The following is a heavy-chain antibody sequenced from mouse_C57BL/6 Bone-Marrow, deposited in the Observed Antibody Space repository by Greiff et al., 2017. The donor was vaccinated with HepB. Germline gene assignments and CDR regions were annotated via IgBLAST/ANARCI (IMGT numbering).Heavy chain of an antibody. CDR3: ARKNFASRGWFAY. CDR2: INPSNGGT. J-gene: IGHJ3*01. CDR1: GYTFTSYW. V-gene: IGHV1-53*01. Sequence: VKLQQPGTELVKPGASVKLSCKASGYTFTSYWMHWVKQRPGQGLEWIGNINPSNGGTNYNEKFKSKATLTVDKSSSTAYMQLSSLTSEDSAVYYCARKNFASRGWFAYWGQGTLVTVSA.